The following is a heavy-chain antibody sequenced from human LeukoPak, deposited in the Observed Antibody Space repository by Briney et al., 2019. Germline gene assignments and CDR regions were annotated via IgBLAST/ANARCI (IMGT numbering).Heavy chain of an antibody. CDR1: GYTFTTCS. Sequence: GASVKVSCKASGYTFTTCSISWVRQALGQGLEWMGWINPDNGNTNYAQNLKDRVTMTTDTSTSTAYMELRSLRSDDTAVYFCATSPNWRFDSWGQGTLVTVSS. CDR2: INPDNGNT. CDR3: ATSPNWRFDS. V-gene: IGHV1-18*01. J-gene: IGHJ4*02. D-gene: IGHD7-27*01.